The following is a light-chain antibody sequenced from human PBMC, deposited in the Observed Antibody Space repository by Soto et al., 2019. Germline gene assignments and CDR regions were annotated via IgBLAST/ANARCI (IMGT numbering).Light chain of an antibody. Sequence: EIVLTQSPGTLSLSPGERATLSCRASQSVSSSYLAWYKQKPGQAPRLLIYGTSSRATAIPDRFSGSGSGTDFTLTISRLEPEDFAVYYCQQYGSSSWTFGQGTKVDI. CDR3: QQYGSSSWT. V-gene: IGKV3-20*01. J-gene: IGKJ1*01. CDR2: GTS. CDR1: QSVSSSY.